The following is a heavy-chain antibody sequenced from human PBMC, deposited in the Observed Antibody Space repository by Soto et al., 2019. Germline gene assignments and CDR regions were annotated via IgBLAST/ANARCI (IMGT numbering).Heavy chain of an antibody. J-gene: IGHJ6*02. CDR3: XXXXXXVEVSXXXXXGMDV. CDR2: TRNNGEYT. D-gene: IGHD2-2*01. CDR1: GXTXSKYA. V-gene: IGHV3-23*01. Sequence: LRLSCAGSGXTXSKYAMTWVRXXXGKGLEWVSTTRNNGEYTXXADXXXXXXXVSRDNSKNALFLEMXSLRAEDTAVYXXXXXXXXVEVSXXXXXGMDVWGXGTTV.